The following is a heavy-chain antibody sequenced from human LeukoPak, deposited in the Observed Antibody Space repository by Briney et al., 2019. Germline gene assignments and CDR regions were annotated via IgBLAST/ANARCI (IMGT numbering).Heavy chain of an antibody. V-gene: IGHV3-30*04. Sequence: GGSLRLSCAASGFTFSSYAMHWVRQAPGKGLEWVAVISYDGSNKYYADSVKGRFTISRDNSKNTLYLQMNSLRAEDTAVYYCAKTAAGTRYYYYYMDVWGKGTTVTVSS. J-gene: IGHJ6*03. CDR3: AKTAAGTRYYYYYMDV. CDR1: GFTFSSYA. D-gene: IGHD6-13*01. CDR2: ISYDGSNK.